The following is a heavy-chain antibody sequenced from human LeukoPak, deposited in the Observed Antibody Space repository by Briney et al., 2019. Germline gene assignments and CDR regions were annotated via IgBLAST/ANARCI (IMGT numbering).Heavy chain of an antibody. V-gene: IGHV3-48*01. CDR1: GFTFSSYS. D-gene: IGHD3-22*01. CDR3: GRGFYYYDSSVYSGGMDV. CDR2: ISSSSSTI. Sequence: PGGSLRLSCAASGFTFSSYSMNWVRQAPGKGLEWVSYISSSSSTIYYADSVKGRFTISRDNAKNSLYLQMNSLRAEDTAVYYCGRGFYYYDSSVYSGGMDVWGQGTTVTVSS. J-gene: IGHJ6*02.